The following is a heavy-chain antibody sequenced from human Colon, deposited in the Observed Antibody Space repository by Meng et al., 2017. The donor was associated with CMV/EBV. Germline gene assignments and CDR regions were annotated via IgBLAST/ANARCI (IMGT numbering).Heavy chain of an antibody. D-gene: IGHD3-10*01. Sequence: GESLKISCAASGFTFSDYAMNWVRQAPGKGLEWVSYISGSGSSTIYYADSVRGRFTISRDNGKNSLYLQMNSLRAADTAVYYCARVGASGSFYPWGQGTLVIVSS. V-gene: IGHV3-48*03. J-gene: IGHJ5*02. CDR2: ISGSGSSTI. CDR1: GFTFSDYA. CDR3: ARVGASGSFYP.